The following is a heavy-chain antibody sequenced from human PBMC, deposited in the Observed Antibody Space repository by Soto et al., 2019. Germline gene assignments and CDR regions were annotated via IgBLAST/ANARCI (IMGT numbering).Heavy chain of an antibody. V-gene: IGHV3-74*03. CDR2: INGDGTNP. CDR3: ARSIAVAGLDY. Sequence: PGGSLRLSCAASGFSFSTHWMHWVRQAPGKGLVWVSQINGDGTNPTYADSVKGRFTISRDNSNNTVYLQMNSLRPEDTAVYYCARSIAVAGLDYWGPGALVTVSS. D-gene: IGHD6-19*01. CDR1: GFSFSTHW. J-gene: IGHJ4*02.